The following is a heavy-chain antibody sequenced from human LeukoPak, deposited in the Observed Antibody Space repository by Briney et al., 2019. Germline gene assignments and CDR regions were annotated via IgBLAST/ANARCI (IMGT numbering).Heavy chain of an antibody. Sequence: GASVKVSCKASGYTFTSYYMHWVRQAPGQGLEWMGIINPSGGSTSYAQKFQGRVTMTRDMSTSTVYMELSSLRSEDTAVYYCARAAWGLPFGGSDYYYYMDVWGKGTTVTVSS. J-gene: IGHJ6*03. V-gene: IGHV1-46*01. CDR2: INPSGGST. CDR3: ARAAWGLPFGGSDYYYYMDV. D-gene: IGHD3-16*01. CDR1: GYTFTSYY.